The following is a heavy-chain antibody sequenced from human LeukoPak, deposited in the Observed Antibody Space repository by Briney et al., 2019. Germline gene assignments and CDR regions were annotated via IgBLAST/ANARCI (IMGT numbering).Heavy chain of an antibody. V-gene: IGHV3-23*01. CDR3: AKALGRYDFDY. J-gene: IGHJ4*02. CDR1: RFTFRSYG. D-gene: IGHD1-26*01. CDR2: LSGSGGST. Sequence: GGSLRLSCAASRFTFRSYGMSWVRQAPGKGLEWVSSLSGSGGSTYYADSVKGRFTISRDNSKNTLFLHMNSLRAEDTAVYYCAKALGRYDFDYWGQGTLVTVSS.